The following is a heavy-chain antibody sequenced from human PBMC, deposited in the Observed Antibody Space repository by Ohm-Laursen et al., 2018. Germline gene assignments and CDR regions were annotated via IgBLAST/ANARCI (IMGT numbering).Heavy chain of an antibody. D-gene: IGHD5-24*01. V-gene: IGHV5-51*01. CDR1: GYSFTSYW. CDR3: ARHEIEMATIREFDY. J-gene: IGHJ4*02. CDR2: IYPGDSDT. Sequence: ESLKISCKGSGYSFTSYWIGWVRQMPGKGLEWMGIIYPGDSDTRYSPSFQGQVTISADKSISTAYLQWSSLKASDTAMYYCARHEIEMATIREFDYWGQGTLVTVSS.